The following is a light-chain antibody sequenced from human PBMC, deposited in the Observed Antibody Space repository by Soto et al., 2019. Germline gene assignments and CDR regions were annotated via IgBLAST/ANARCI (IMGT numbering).Light chain of an antibody. V-gene: IGLV1-40*01. J-gene: IGLJ2*01. CDR2: GNS. CDR1: GSNIGAGYD. CDR3: QSYDSSLSGVV. Sequence: QSVLTQPPSVSGAPGQRVTISCTGSGSNIGAGYDVHWYQQLPGTAPKLLIYGNSHRPSGVPDRFSGSKSGTSASLAITGLQAEDEADYYCQSYDSSLSGVVFGGGTKLTVL.